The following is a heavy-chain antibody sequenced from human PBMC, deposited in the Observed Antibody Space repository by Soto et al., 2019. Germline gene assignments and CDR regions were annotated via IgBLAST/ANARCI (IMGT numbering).Heavy chain of an antibody. Sequence: QVQLVQSGAEVTEPGASVKLSCKASGFTFATYGLSWVRQAPGQGLEWMGWTVATTGSTIYAQKFQGRVTVTGDRSTNIGYLELRSLTSDDTALYYCARVAGYGSGSRHFDSWGQGTLVTVSS. J-gene: IGHJ4*02. CDR2: TVATTGST. D-gene: IGHD3-10*01. V-gene: IGHV1-18*01. CDR1: GFTFATYG. CDR3: ARVAGYGSGSRHFDS.